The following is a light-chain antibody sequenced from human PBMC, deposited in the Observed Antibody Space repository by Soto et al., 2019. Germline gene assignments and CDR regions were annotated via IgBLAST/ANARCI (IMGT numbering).Light chain of an antibody. V-gene: IGLV4-69*01. Sequence: QPVLTQSPSASASLGASVTLTCTLSTGHSNYAIAWHQQQPEKGPRYLIKVYSDGSHIKGDGIPGRFSGSSSGAEHYLTISSLQSEDEADYYCQTWGPGFRVFGGGTKLTVL. CDR2: VYSDGSH. J-gene: IGLJ3*02. CDR3: QTWGPGFRV. CDR1: TGHSNYA.